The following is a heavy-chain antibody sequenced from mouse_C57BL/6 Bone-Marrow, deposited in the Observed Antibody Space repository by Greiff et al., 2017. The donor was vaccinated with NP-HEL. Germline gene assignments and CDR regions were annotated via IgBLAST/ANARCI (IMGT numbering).Heavy chain of an antibody. V-gene: IGHV1-64*01. CDR2: IHPNSGST. CDR3: ARSFYDGYYDY. J-gene: IGHJ2*01. CDR1: GYTFTSYW. D-gene: IGHD2-3*01. Sequence: QVQLQQPGAELVKPGASVKLSCKASGYTFTSYWMHWVKQRPGQGLEWIGMIHPNSGSTNYNEKFKSKATLTVDKSSSTAYMQLSSLTSEDSAVDYCARSFYDGYYDYWGQGTTLTVSS.